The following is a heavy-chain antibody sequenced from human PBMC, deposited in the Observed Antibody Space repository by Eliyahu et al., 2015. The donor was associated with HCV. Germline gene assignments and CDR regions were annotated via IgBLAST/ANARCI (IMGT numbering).Heavy chain of an antibody. Sequence: QVQLQQSGPGLVKASQTLSLTCTVSGSSITSEFYYWSWIRXPPGKGLEWIGYIFSDGTTYNXPSLKSRVSMLVDPSKNQFSLKVTSVTAADTAVYYCARIPNERARSYYYYALDVWGQGTTVTVSS. CDR1: GSSITSEFYY. D-gene: IGHD1-1*01. CDR3: ARIPNERARSYYYYALDV. J-gene: IGHJ6*02. CDR2: IFSDGTT. V-gene: IGHV4-30-4*01.